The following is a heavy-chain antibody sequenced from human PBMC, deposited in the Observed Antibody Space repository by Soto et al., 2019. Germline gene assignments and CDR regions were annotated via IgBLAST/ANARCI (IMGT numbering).Heavy chain of an antibody. D-gene: IGHD2-8*01. CDR1: GYTFTGYY. J-gene: IGHJ4*02. CDR2: INPNSGGT. Sequence: ASVKVSCKASGYTFTGYYMHWVRQAPGQGLEWMGWINPNSGGTNYAQKFQGWVTMTRDTSISTAYMELSRLRSDDTAVYYCAREGALGYCTNGVCPFDYWGQGTLVTVSS. V-gene: IGHV1-2*04. CDR3: AREGALGYCTNGVCPFDY.